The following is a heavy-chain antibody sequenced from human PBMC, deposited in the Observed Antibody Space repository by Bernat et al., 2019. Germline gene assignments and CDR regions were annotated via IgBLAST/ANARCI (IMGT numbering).Heavy chain of an antibody. Sequence: HVQLQESGPGLVKPSQTLSLTCTVSGGSINSGVYYWTWIRQHPAKGLEWIGYIFDSESTDYTPSLKSRVNISGDTSKNQYSLRLSSVTAADTAGYYCARARYCRVVSCYSRIDYWGQGTLVTVSS. CDR3: ARARYCRVVSCYSRIDY. CDR2: IFDSEST. D-gene: IGHD2-15*01. J-gene: IGHJ4*02. CDR1: GGSINSGVYY. V-gene: IGHV4-31*03.